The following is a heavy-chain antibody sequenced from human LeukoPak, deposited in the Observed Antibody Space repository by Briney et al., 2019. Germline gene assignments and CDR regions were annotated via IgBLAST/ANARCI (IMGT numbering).Heavy chain of an antibody. D-gene: IGHD6-13*01. CDR1: GFTFSDYA. J-gene: IGHJ4*02. CDR3: ARQRGGSSWYLTDY. V-gene: IGHV3-30-3*01. CDR2: ISFDGSSK. Sequence: PGGSLRLSCAASGFTFSDYAMHWVRQAPGKGLEWVAVISFDGSSKYYADSVKGRFTISRDNSKNTLCLQMNSLRTEDTAMYYCARQRGGSSWYLTDYWGQGTLVTVSS.